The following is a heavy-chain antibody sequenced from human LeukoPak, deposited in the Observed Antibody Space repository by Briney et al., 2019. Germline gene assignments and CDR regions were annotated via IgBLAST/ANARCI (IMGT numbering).Heavy chain of an antibody. CDR2: IKQDRSEK. CDR1: GFTFSSYW. Sequence: GGSLRLSCAASGFTFSSYWMSWVRQAPGKGLEWVANIKQDRSEKYYVDSVKGRFTISRDNAKNSLYLQMNSLRAEDTAVYYCARVKAYNDYVWGSYRTSWVFDYWGQGTLVTVSS. CDR3: ARVKAYNDYVWGSYRTSWVFDY. V-gene: IGHV3-7*01. D-gene: IGHD3-16*02. J-gene: IGHJ4*02.